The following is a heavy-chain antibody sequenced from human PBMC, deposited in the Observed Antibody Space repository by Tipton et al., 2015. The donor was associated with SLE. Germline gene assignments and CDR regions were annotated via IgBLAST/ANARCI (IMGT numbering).Heavy chain of an antibody. D-gene: IGHD1-26*01. CDR2: IYYSGST. CDR3: ARENSGNFLPPNYFDY. J-gene: IGHJ4*02. CDR1: GGSISSYY. V-gene: IGHV4-59*01. Sequence: TLSLTCTVSGGSISSYYWSWIRQPPGKGLEWIGYIYYSGSTNYNPSLKSRVTISIDTSKNQFSLKVNSVTAADTAVYYCARENSGNFLPPNYFDYGGQGALVTVSS.